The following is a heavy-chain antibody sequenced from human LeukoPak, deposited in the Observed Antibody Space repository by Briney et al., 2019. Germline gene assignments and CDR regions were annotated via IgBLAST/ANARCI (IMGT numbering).Heavy chain of an antibody. J-gene: IGHJ4*02. V-gene: IGHV3-66*02. D-gene: IGHD3-22*01. Sequence: PGVSLRLSCAASGFTVSSNYMSWVRQAPGKGLEWVSVIYSGGSTYYADSVKGRFTISRDNSKNTLYLQMNSLRAEDTAVYYCARGGPAYYYDSSGPGYFDYWGQGTLVTVSS. CDR3: ARGGPAYYYDSSGPGYFDY. CDR2: IYSGGST. CDR1: GFTVSSNY.